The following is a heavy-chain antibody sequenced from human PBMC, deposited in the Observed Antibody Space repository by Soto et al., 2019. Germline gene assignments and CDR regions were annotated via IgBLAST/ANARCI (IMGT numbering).Heavy chain of an antibody. D-gene: IGHD5-12*01. J-gene: IGHJ6*02. CDR1: GFTVSSNY. CDR3: ARGTMATIHYYYGMDV. CDR2: IYSGGST. V-gene: IGHV3-53*01. Sequence: PGGSLRLSCAASGFTVSSNYMSWVRQAPGKGLEWVSVIYSGGSTYYADSVKGRFTISRDNSKNTLYLQMNSLRAEDTAAYYCARGTMATIHYYYGMDVWGQGTTVTVSS.